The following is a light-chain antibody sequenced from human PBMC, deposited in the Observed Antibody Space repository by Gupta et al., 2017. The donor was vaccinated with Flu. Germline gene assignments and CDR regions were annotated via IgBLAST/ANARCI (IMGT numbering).Light chain of an antibody. CDR2: DAS. Sequence: DIQMTQSPSSLSASVGDRVTITCQASHDIITYLNWYQQKPGKAPKLLIYDASNLETGVPSRFSGSGSGTDFTFTISSLQPEDIATYYCQQFYGLPTFGGGTKVEIK. J-gene: IGKJ4*01. CDR3: QQFYGLPT. CDR1: HDIITY. V-gene: IGKV1-33*01.